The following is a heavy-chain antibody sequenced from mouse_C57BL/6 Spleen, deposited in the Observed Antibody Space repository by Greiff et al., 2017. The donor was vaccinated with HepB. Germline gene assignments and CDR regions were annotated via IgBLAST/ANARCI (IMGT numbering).Heavy chain of an antibody. Sequence: VQLQQSGTVLARPGASVKMSCKTSGYTFTSYWMHWVKQRPGQGLEWIGAIYPGNSDTSYNQKFKGKAKLTAVTSASTAYKELSSLTNEDSAVYYCTKPYDYDGGWFAYWGQGTLVTVSA. V-gene: IGHV1-5*01. CDR2: IYPGNSDT. D-gene: IGHD2-4*01. J-gene: IGHJ3*01. CDR1: GYTFTSYW. CDR3: TKPYDYDGGWFAY.